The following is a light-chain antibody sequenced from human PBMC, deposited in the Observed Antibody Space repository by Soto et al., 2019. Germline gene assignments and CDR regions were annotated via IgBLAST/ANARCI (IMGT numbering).Light chain of an antibody. Sequence: IVLTQSPATLSLSPGERATLSCRASQSLRSYLAWYQHKPGQAPRLLIYDASNRATGIPARFSGSGSGTDFNLTISSLEPQDSAVYYCQQRRTWPPYTFGQGTKLEIK. CDR1: QSLRSY. CDR2: DAS. CDR3: QQRRTWPPYT. J-gene: IGKJ2*01. V-gene: IGKV3-11*01.